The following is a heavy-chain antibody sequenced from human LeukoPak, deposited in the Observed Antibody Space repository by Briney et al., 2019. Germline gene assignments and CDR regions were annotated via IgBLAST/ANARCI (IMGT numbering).Heavy chain of an antibody. Sequence: GGSLRISCTASGFTFNDYAMYWVRQAPGKGLEWVSLISGDGDSAYYADSVRGRFTISRDNSKNSLYLQMNSLRNEDTVLYYCAKDSLEAAGNLDYWGQGTLVTVSS. CDR2: ISGDGDSA. J-gene: IGHJ4*02. CDR3: AKDSLEAAGNLDY. CDR1: GFTFNDYA. D-gene: IGHD6-13*01. V-gene: IGHV3-43*02.